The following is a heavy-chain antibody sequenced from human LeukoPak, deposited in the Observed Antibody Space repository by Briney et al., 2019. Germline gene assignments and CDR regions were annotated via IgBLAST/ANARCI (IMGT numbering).Heavy chain of an antibody. CDR2: ISFDGSNQ. D-gene: IGHD4-17*01. J-gene: IGHJ1*01. Sequence: WVRQAPGQGLEWVAVISFDGSNQYYADSVKGRFTIYRDNFKNTVYLQMNSLRAEETAVYYCAKSHPPTVTTEEGEYLQHWGQGTLVTVSS. V-gene: IGHV3-30*18. CDR3: AKSHPPTVTTEEGEYLQH.